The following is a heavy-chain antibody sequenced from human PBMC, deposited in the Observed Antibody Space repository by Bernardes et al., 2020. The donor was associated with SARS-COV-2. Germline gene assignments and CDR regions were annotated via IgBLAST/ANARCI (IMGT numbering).Heavy chain of an antibody. CDR1: GGSFSGYY. CDR3: ATSSCSSTSCYPGLGY. D-gene: IGHD2-2*01. J-gene: IGHJ4*02. V-gene: IGHV4-34*01. Sequence: SETLSLTCAVYGGSFSGYYWSWIRQPPGKWLEWIGEINHSGSTNYNPSLKSRVTISVDTSKNQFSLKLSSVTAADTAVYYCATSSCSSTSCYPGLGYWGQETLVTVSS. CDR2: INHSGST.